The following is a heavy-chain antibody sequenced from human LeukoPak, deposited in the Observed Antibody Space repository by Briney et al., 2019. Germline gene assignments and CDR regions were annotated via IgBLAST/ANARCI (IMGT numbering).Heavy chain of an antibody. CDR1: GFTLSAYW. Sequence: GGSLRLSCAASGFTLSAYWMSWVRQAPGKGLEWVANIKQDGGVVFYADSVKGQFTISRDNAKSSLYLQMNSLRAEDAALYYCARMRGWSGSSPYYHDYWGQGTLVTVSS. CDR2: IKQDGGVV. V-gene: IGHV3-7*05. CDR3: ARMRGWSGSSPYYHDY. J-gene: IGHJ4*02. D-gene: IGHD3-3*01.